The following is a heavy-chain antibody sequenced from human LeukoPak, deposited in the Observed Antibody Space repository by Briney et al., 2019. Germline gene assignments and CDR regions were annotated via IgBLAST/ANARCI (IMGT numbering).Heavy chain of an antibody. V-gene: IGHV3-23*01. CDR2: ISGSGGST. J-gene: IGHJ4*02. Sequence: GGSLRLSCAASGFTFSSYAMSWVRQAPGKGLEWVSAISGSGGSTYYADSVKGRFTISRDNSKNTLYLQMNSLRAEDTAVYYCARDLTSPYDFWSGYYTGFDYWGQGTLVTVSS. CDR3: ARDLTSPYDFWSGYYTGFDY. D-gene: IGHD3-3*01. CDR1: GFTFSSYA.